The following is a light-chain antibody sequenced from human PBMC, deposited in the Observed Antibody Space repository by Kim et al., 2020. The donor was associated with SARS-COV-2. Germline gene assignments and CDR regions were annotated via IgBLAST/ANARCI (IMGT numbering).Light chain of an antibody. V-gene: IGLV3-21*04. CDR3: QVWDSSSDPGVV. Sequence: SYELTQPPSVSVAPGKTARITCGGNNIGSKSVHGYQQKPGQAPVLVIYYDSDRPSGIPERFSGSNSGNTATLTISRVEAGDEADYYCQVWDSSSDPGVVFGGGTQLTVL. CDR2: YDS. J-gene: IGLJ2*01. CDR1: NIGSKS.